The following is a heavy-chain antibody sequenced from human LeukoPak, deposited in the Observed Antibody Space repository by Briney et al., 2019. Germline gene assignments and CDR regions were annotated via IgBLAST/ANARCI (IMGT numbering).Heavy chain of an antibody. J-gene: IGHJ4*02. D-gene: IGHD3-10*01. CDR3: ARDKKSGESSEIDY. CDR1: GFTFSNYW. V-gene: IGHV3-74*03. CDR2: INRDGSTT. Sequence: GGSLRLSCAAPGFTFSNYWVHWVRQAPGKGLVWVSRINRDGSTTKYADSVRGRFTVSRDNAKNTLNLQMNSLRAEDTAVYYCARDKKSGESSEIDYWGQGTLVTVSS.